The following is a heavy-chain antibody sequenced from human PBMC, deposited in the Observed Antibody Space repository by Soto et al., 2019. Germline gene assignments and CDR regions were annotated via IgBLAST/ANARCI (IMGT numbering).Heavy chain of an antibody. J-gene: IGHJ5*02. CDR2: IYYSGST. D-gene: IGHD2-2*02. CDR3: ARSGCSSTSCYTDTNWFDP. V-gene: IGHV4-30-4*01. CDR1: RASIISVVSY. Sequence: CTISRASIISVVSYWSLSRQTTGKGLEWIGYIYYSGSTYYNPSLKSRVTISVDTSKNQFSLKLSSVTAADTAVYYCARSGCSSTSCYTDTNWFDPWGQGTLVNV.